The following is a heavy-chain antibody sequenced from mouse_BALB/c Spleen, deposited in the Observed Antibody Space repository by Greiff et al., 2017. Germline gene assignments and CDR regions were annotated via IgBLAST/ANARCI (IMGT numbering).Heavy chain of an antibody. CDR2: IDPANGNT. V-gene: IGHV14-3*02. J-gene: IGHJ3*01. Sequence: EVKLLESGAELVKPGASVKLSCTASGFNIKDTYMHWVKQRPEQGLEWIGRIDPANGNTKYDPKFQGKATITADTSSNTAYLQLSSLTSEDTAVYYCARTGTGAYWGQGTLVTVSA. CDR1: GFNIKDTY. D-gene: IGHD4-1*01. CDR3: ARTGTGAY.